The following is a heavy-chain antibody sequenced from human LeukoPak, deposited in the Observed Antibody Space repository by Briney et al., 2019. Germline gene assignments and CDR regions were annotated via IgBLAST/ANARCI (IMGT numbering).Heavy chain of an antibody. Sequence: GESLKISCKCSGYSFTSYWIGWVRQMPGKGLEWMGIIYPGDSDTRYSPSFQGQVTISADKSISTAYLQWSSLKASDTAMYYCARLRYCSSGSCYGLDYWGQGTLVTVSS. CDR3: ARLRYCSSGSCYGLDY. V-gene: IGHV5-51*01. J-gene: IGHJ4*02. D-gene: IGHD2-15*01. CDR1: GYSFTSYW. CDR2: IYPGDSDT.